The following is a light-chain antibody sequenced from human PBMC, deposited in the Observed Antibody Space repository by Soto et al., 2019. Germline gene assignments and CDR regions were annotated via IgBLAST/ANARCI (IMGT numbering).Light chain of an antibody. V-gene: IGLV3-21*02. J-gene: IGLJ2*01. CDR3: QVGDGSSDHPVV. CDR1: NIGSKS. Sequence: SYELTQPPSVSVAPGQTAIITCGENNIGSKSVHWYRQKPGQAPVVVVYDDRDRASGIPERFSGSNSGNTATLTISSVEVGDEADYYCQVGDGSSDHPVVFGGGTKVTVL. CDR2: DDR.